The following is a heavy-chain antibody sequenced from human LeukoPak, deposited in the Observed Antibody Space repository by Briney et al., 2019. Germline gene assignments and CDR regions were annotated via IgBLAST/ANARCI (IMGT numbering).Heavy chain of an antibody. CDR1: GASISSYY. J-gene: IGHJ2*01. D-gene: IGHD3-22*01. V-gene: IGHV4-59*08. CDR3: ARRLFYYDSSGSYIWYFDL. CDR2: IYYSGSA. Sequence: PSETLSLTCTVSGASISSYYWGWIRQPPGRGLEWIGYIYYSGSANHNPSLNSRVTMSVDTSNNPFSLKLTSVTAADTAVYSCARRLFYYDSSGSYIWYFDLWGRGTLVTVSS.